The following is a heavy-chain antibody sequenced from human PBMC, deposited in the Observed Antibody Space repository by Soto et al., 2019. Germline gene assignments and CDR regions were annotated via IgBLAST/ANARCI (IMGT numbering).Heavy chain of an antibody. CDR1: GFTFRSYA. V-gene: IGHV3-64D*06. J-gene: IGHJ5*02. Sequence: GGSLRLSCSASGFTFRSYAIHWVRQAPGKGLEYVSALSGDGRSTYYADSVKGRFAVFRDNSKNTLFLQMSSLRVEDTAVYYCVKGNWAYSYNNWFDPWGQGTLVTVSS. D-gene: IGHD5-18*01. CDR3: VKGNWAYSYNNWFDP. CDR2: LSGDGRST.